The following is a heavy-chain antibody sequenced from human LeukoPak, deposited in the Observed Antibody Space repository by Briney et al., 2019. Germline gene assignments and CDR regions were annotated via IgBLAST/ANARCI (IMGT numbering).Heavy chain of an antibody. V-gene: IGHV3-21*01. CDR2: ISSSSSYI. CDR1: GFTFSSYS. D-gene: IGHD5-12*01. J-gene: IGHJ6*03. CDR3: EGATEAAVYYYYMDV. Sequence: GGSLRLSCAASGFTFSSYSMNWGRQAPGKGLEWVSSISSSSSYIYYADSVKGRFTISRDNAKNSLYLQMNSLRAEDTAVYYCEGATEAAVYYYYMDVWGKGTTVTVSS.